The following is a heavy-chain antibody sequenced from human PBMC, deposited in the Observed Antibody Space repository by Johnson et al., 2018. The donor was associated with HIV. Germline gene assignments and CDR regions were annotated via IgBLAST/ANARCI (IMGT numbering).Heavy chain of an antibody. CDR1: GFTFSDYY. CDR3: AREGGGGLDDAFDI. J-gene: IGHJ3*02. V-gene: IGHV3-66*01. CDR2: IYSGGST. D-gene: IGHD3-16*01. Sequence: GGGLVKPGGSLRLSCAASGFTFSDYYLVWIRQAPGKGLEWVSVIYSGGSTYHADSVKGRFIISRDNAKNSLYLQMNSLRAEDTALYYCAREGGGGLDDAFDIWGKGQWSPSLQ.